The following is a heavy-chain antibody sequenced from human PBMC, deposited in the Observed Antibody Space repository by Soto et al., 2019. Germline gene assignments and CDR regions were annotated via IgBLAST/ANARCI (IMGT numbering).Heavy chain of an antibody. Sequence: GGSLRLSCAASGFTFSSYAMSWVRQAPGKGLEWVSAISGSGGSTYYADSVKGRFTISRDNSKNTLYLQMNSLRAEDTAVYYCAKDGGTYYDILTGYYNWGGFDYWGQGTLVTVSS. CDR3: AKDGGTYYDILTGYYNWGGFDY. V-gene: IGHV3-23*01. CDR2: ISGSGGST. J-gene: IGHJ4*02. D-gene: IGHD3-9*01. CDR1: GFTFSSYA.